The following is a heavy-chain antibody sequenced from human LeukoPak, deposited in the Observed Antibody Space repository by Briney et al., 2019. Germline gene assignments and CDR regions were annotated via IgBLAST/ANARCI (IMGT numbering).Heavy chain of an antibody. V-gene: IGHV4-59*08. D-gene: IGHD1-26*01. Sequence: SETLSLTCTVSGGSISSYYWSWIRQPPGKGLEWIGYIYYSGSTNYNPSLKSRVTISVDTSKNQFSLKLSSVTAADTAVYYCARSWRELDYFDYWGQGTLVTVSS. CDR2: IYYSGST. CDR3: ARSWRELDYFDY. CDR1: GGSISSYY. J-gene: IGHJ4*02.